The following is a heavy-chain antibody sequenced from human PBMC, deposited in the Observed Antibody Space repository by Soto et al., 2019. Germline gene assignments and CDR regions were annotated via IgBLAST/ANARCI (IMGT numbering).Heavy chain of an antibody. CDR1: GGSSSGYF. V-gene: IGHV4-34*01. CDR3: ARWRNIFTGYYTGPQSPYYYFGMDV. D-gene: IGHD3-9*01. CDR2: LNQSGTT. Sequence: APLSPTCAAYGGSSSGYFWRWIRQPPGHGLECIGKLNQSGTTNYNPSLKNRNTISVDTTKHQFSQMLSHVAAAEKAVYHCARWRNIFTGYYTGPQSPYYYFGMDVWCQGTTVTV. J-gene: IGHJ6*02.